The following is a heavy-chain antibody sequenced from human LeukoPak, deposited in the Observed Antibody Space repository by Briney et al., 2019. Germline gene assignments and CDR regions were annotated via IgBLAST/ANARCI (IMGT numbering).Heavy chain of an antibody. J-gene: IGHJ4*02. CDR3: ARRDSGSRGFDS. V-gene: IGHV3-48*01. D-gene: IGHD3-10*01. Sequence: GGSLRLPCAASGLDFITYSMNWVRPAPGKGLEWISYISISSSTIYYADSVKGRFTVSRDNAKTSLYLQMNSLRAEDTAVYYCARRDSGSRGFDSWGQGTLVTVSS. CDR2: ISISSSTI. CDR1: GLDFITYS.